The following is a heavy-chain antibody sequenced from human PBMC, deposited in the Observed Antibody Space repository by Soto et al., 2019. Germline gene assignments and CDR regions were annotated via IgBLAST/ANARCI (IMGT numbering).Heavy chain of an antibody. D-gene: IGHD6-6*01. CDR1: GGSISGYY. Sequence: SETLSLTCAVYGGSISGYYWSWIRQPPGKGLEWIGEINHSGSTNYNPSLKSRVAISVDTSKNQFSLKLSSVTAADTAVYYCARGRRIAARQGWFDPWGQGTLVTVSS. J-gene: IGHJ5*02. CDR3: ARGRRIAARQGWFDP. CDR2: INHSGST. V-gene: IGHV4-34*01.